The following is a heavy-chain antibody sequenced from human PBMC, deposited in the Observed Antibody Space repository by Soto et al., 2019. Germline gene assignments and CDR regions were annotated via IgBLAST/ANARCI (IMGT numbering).Heavy chain of an antibody. V-gene: IGHV1-69*13. D-gene: IGHD2-2*01. J-gene: IGHJ5*02. CDR1: GGTFSSYA. Sequence: ASVKVSCKASGGTFSSYAISWVRQAPGQGLEWMGGIIPIFGTANYAQKFQGRVTITADESTSTAYMELSSLRSEDTAVYYCASPLRYCSSTSCSGGHNWFDPWGQGTLVTVSS. CDR2: IIPIFGTA. CDR3: ASPLRYCSSTSCSGGHNWFDP.